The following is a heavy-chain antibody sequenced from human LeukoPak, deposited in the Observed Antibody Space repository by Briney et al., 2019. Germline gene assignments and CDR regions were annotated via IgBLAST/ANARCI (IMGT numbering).Heavy chain of an antibody. D-gene: IGHD5-18*01. CDR3: ARDLGTAMVTGPHYYYYYGMDV. Sequence: PSETLSLTCAVYGGSFSGYYWSWIRQPPGKGLEWIGEINHSGSTNYNPSLKSRVTISVDTSKNQFSLKLSSVTAADTAVYYCARDLGTAMVTGPHYYYYYGMDVWGQGTTVTVSS. J-gene: IGHJ6*02. V-gene: IGHV4-34*01. CDR1: GGSFSGYY. CDR2: INHSGST.